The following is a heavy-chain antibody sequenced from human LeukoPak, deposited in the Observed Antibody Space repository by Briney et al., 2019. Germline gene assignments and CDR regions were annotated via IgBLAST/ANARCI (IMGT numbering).Heavy chain of an antibody. D-gene: IGHD6-13*01. Sequence: GGSLSLSCATSGFTFSRAWMNWVRQAPGKGLEWVSYISSSGSTIYYTDSVKGRFTISRDNAKNSLYLQMNSLRAEDTAVYYCAGGLAAAHYYYYIDVWGKGTTVTVSS. V-gene: IGHV3-48*03. CDR3: AGGLAAAHYYYYIDV. CDR1: GFTFSRAW. CDR2: ISSSGSTI. J-gene: IGHJ6*03.